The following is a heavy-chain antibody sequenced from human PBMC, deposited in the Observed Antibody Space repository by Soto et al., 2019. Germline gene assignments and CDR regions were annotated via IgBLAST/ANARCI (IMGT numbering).Heavy chain of an antibody. D-gene: IGHD5-18*01. Sequence: QVQLVQSGAEVKKPGSSVKVSCKASGGTFSNTAFIWVRQAPGQGLEWMGGSIPIFGAPNSAQKFQGRLMISADGSASKAHRELNALTSEDTAVYYCATPAEPLDTAMLKGLAHWGQGTLGTVSS. CDR3: ATPAEPLDTAMLKGLAH. J-gene: IGHJ5*02. CDR2: SIPIFGAP. V-gene: IGHV1-69*01. CDR1: GGTFSNTA.